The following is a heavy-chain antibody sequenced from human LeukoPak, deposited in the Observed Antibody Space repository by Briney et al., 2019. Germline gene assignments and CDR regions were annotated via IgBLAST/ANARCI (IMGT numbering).Heavy chain of an antibody. J-gene: IGHJ4*02. CDR3: ARGAVGLGSSWYGY. CDR1: GFIFSSSL. V-gene: IGHV3-7*01. Sequence: GGSLRLSCAASGFIFSSSLMSWVRQAPGKGLEWVANIKYDGSQTSYVDSVKGRFTISRDNSKNTLYLQMNSLRAEDTAVYYCARGAVGLGSSWYGYWGQGTLVTVSS. CDR2: IKYDGSQT. D-gene: IGHD6-13*01.